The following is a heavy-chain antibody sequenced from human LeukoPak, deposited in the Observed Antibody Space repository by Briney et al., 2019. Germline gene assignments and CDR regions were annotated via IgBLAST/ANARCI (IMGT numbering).Heavy chain of an antibody. D-gene: IGHD5-12*01. V-gene: IGHV3-43*02. CDR2: ISGDGSIT. CDR1: GFTFDDYA. CDR3: AKDNWVATRGHYGFDY. J-gene: IGHJ4*02. Sequence: GGSLRLSCAASGFTFDDYAMHWVRQPPGKGLECVSLISGDGSITYYADSVKGRFTISRDNSKNSLYLQMNSLRTEDTALYYCAKDNWVATRGHYGFDYWGQGTLVTVSS.